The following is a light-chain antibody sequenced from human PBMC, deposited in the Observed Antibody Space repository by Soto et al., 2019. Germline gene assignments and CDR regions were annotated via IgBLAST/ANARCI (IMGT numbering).Light chain of an antibody. V-gene: IGLV1-40*01. J-gene: IGLJ1*01. CDR2: GST. Sequence: VLTQPPSLSGAPGQRVTISCTGSGSNIGAPYDVHWYQHLPGAAPKLLIYGSTNRPSGVPGRFSGSKPGTSASLAITGLQAEDEADYYCQSYDSSLSGYVFGAGTKVTV. CDR3: QSYDSSLSGYV. CDR1: GSNIGAPYD.